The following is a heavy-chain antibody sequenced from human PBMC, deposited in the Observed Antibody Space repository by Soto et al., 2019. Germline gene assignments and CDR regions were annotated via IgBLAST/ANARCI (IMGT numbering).Heavy chain of an antibody. D-gene: IGHD3-10*01. V-gene: IGHV1-69*13. CDR3: AREITMVRGAIRSYGMDV. CDR1: GGTFSSYA. J-gene: IGHJ6*02. CDR2: IIPIFGTA. Sequence: AASVKVSCKASGGTFSSYAISWVRQAPGQGLEWMGGIIPIFGTANYAQKFQGRVTITADESTSTAYMELSSLRSEDTAVYYCAREITMVRGAIRSYGMDVWGQGTTVTVSS.